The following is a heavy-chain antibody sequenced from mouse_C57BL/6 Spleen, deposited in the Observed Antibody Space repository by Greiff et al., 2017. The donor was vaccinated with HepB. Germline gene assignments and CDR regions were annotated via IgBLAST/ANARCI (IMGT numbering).Heavy chain of an antibody. Sequence: DVQLQESVAELVRPGASVKLSCTASGFNIKNTYMHWVKQRPEQGLEWIGRIDPANGNTKYAPKFQGKATITADTSSNTAYLQLSSLTSEDTAIYYCARQLYYGSSWFAYWGQGTLVTVSA. CDR3: ARQLYYGSSWFAY. J-gene: IGHJ3*01. D-gene: IGHD1-1*01. CDR1: GFNIKNTY. V-gene: IGHV14-3*01. CDR2: IDPANGNT.